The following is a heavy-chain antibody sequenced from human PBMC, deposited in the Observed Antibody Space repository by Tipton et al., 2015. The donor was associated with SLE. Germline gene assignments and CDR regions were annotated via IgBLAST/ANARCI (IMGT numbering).Heavy chain of an antibody. CDR1: GGSISSTNYF. CDR2: IYTSGNT. Sequence: TLSLTCSVSGGSISSTNYFWTWIRQPAGKGLEWIGRIYTSGNTNYNPSLQSRVTISIDTSKNQFSLKLSSVTAADTAVYYCANTHCSGGSCYSVYWGQGTLVTVTS. V-gene: IGHV4-61*02. D-gene: IGHD2-15*01. CDR3: ANTHCSGGSCYSVY. J-gene: IGHJ4*02.